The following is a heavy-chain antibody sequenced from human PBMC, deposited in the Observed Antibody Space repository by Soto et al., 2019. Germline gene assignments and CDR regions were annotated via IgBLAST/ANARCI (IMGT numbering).Heavy chain of an antibody. CDR2: IIPFANIA. Sequence: QVQLVQSGAEVKKPGSSVKVSCKTSGGSFSSYNYNWVRLAPGQGLEWMGRIIPFANIANYGQAFQDRVTISADRSASTVSMALRRLTSEDTALYYCARDAAVANAASRMAYWGQGTLVTVSS. CDR1: GGSFSSYN. D-gene: IGHD2-15*01. J-gene: IGHJ4*02. CDR3: ARDAAVANAASRMAY. V-gene: IGHV1-69*08.